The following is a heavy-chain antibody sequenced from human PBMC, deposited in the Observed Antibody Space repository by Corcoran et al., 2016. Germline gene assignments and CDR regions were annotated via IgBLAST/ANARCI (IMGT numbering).Heavy chain of an antibody. CDR2: IKQDGSEK. V-gene: IGHV3-7*01. CDR3: ARHSSSWPNYYYYYGMDV. D-gene: IGHD6-13*01. J-gene: IGHJ6*02. Sequence: EVQLVESGGGLVQPGGSLRLSCAASGFTFSSYWMSWVRQAPGKGLEWVANIKQDGSEKYYVDSVKGRFTISRDNAKNSLYLQMNSLRAEDTAVYYCARHSSSWPNYYYYYGMDVWGQGTTVTVSS. CDR1: GFTFSSYW.